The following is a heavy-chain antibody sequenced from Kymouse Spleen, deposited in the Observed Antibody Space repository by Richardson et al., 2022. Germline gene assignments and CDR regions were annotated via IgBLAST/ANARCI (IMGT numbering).Heavy chain of an antibody. CDR2: ISYDGSNK. CDR3: ASTVVTHFDY. V-gene: IGHV3-30*18. CDR1: GFTFSSYG. J-gene: IGHJ4*02. Sequence: QVQLVESGGGVVQPGRSLRLSCAASGFTFSSYGMHWVRQAPGKGLEWVAVISYDGSNKYYADSVKGRFTISRDNSKNTLYLQMNSLRAEDTAVYYCASTVVTHFDYWGQGTLVTVSS. D-gene: IGHD4-23*01.